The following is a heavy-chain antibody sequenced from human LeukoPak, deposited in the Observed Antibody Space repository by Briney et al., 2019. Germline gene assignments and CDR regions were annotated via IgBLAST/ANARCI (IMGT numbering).Heavy chain of an antibody. D-gene: IGHD1-1*01. V-gene: IGHV3-48*03. CDR3: ARASNWNDADFEY. Sequence: GGSLRLSCAASGFTFSSYEMNWVRQAPGKGLEWVSYISSSGSTICYADSVKGRFTISRDNAKKTLYLQMNSLRAEDTAVYYCARASNWNDADFEYWGQGTLVTVSS. J-gene: IGHJ4*02. CDR1: GFTFSSYE. CDR2: ISSSGSTI.